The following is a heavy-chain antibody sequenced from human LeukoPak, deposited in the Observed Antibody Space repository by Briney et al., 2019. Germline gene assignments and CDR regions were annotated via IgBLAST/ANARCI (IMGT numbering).Heavy chain of an antibody. CDR2: IKGDGSIT. CDR1: GFTFSNYW. J-gene: IGHJ4*02. CDR3: ARDSPAAAGPVLDY. D-gene: IGHD6-13*01. Sequence: GGSLRLSCAASGFTFSNYWMHWVRQVPGKGLVWVSHIKGDGSITNYADSVKGRFTVSRDNAKDTLYLQMNSLRVEDSAIYYCARDSPAAAGPVLDYWGQGSLVTVSS. V-gene: IGHV3-74*01.